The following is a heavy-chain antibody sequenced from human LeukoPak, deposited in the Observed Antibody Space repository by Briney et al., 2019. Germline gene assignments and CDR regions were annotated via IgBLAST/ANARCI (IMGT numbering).Heavy chain of an antibody. J-gene: IGHJ4*02. D-gene: IGHD6-6*01. CDR2: IYYSGST. V-gene: IGHV4-59*01. CDR3: ARLQRYSSSSSYFDY. Sequence: SETLSLTCTVSGGSISSYYWSWIRQPPGKGLEWIGYIYYSGSTNYNPSLKSRVTVSVDTSKNQFSLKLSSVTAADTAVYYCARLQRYSSSSSYFDYWGQGTLVTVSS. CDR1: GGSISSYY.